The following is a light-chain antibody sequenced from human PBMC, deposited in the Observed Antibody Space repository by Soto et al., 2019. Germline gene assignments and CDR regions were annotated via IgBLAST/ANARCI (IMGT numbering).Light chain of an antibody. CDR3: QQRSNWPIT. Sequence: EIVLTQSPATLSLSPGERANLSCRASQSVSSYLACYQQKPGQAPRLLIYDASNRATGIPARFSGSGSGTDFTLTISSLEPEDFAVYYCQQRSNWPITFGQGTRLEIQ. V-gene: IGKV3-11*01. CDR1: QSVSSY. J-gene: IGKJ5*01. CDR2: DAS.